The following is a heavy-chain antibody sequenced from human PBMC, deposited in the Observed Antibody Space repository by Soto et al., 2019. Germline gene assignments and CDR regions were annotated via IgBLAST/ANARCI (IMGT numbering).Heavy chain of an antibody. CDR2: INPSVGNT. Sequence: ASVKVSCKACGYSFTAYYIHWVRQAPGQGLEWMGIINPSVGNTRYTQNFQGRVTMTRDTSTNSVYLELSSLRSDDTAVYYCAKSILTGHEYYYGMDVWGQGTTVTVSS. J-gene: IGHJ6*02. CDR3: AKSILTGHEYYYGMDV. V-gene: IGHV1-46*01. CDR1: GYSFTAYY. D-gene: IGHD3-9*01.